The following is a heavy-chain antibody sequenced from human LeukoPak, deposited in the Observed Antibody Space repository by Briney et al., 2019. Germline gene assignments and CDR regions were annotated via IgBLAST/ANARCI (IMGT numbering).Heavy chain of an antibody. J-gene: IGHJ4*02. CDR3: VRSGSGWMRIDH. Sequence: GASVMVSCKASGGTFSSFAISWGRQAPGPGLEWVGGIIPIFGTANYAQKFQGRVTITADESTSTAYMELSSLRSEDTAVYYCVRSGSGWMRIDHWGQGTLVTVSS. D-gene: IGHD6-19*01. CDR1: GGTFSSFA. CDR2: IIPIFGTA. V-gene: IGHV1-69*13.